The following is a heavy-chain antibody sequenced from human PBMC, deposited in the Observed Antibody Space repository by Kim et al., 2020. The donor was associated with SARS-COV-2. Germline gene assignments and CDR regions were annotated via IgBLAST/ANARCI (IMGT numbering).Heavy chain of an antibody. V-gene: IGHV1-24*01. CDR1: GDTLSELA. J-gene: IGHJ4*02. Sequence: ASVKVSCKVSGDTLSELAIHWVRLAPGKGLEWLGCFDREDPDTVYGQRFKGRVTMSEDTSTDTAYMDLRSLRSEDTALYFCTIDRDQGAEGRYFDSWGQGTLVTVSS. CDR2: FDREDPDT. D-gene: IGHD3-10*01. CDR3: TIDRDQGAEGRYFDS.